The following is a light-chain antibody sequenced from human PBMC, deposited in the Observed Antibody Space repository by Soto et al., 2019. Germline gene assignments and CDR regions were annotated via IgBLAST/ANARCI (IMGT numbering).Light chain of an antibody. J-gene: IGKJ1*01. CDR1: ASLSSW. CDR2: KSS. V-gene: IGKV1-5*03. Sequence: DVQMTRSPSSLCASVGGGCTITFRASASLSSWLAWYQQQPGKAPKLLIYKSSILENGVPSRFSGGGSGTEFTLTISSLQPDDFATFYCQQYGAFGQGTKVDIK. CDR3: QQYGA.